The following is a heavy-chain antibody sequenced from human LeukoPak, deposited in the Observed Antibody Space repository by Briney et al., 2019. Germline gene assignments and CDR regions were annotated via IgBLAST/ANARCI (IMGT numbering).Heavy chain of an antibody. CDR2: IKQDGSEK. CDR1: GFTFSSYW. J-gene: IGHJ4*02. CDR3: ARGYSSGHFEY. D-gene: IGHD6-19*01. V-gene: IGHV3-7*01. Sequence: PGGSLRLSCAASGFTFSSYWMSWVRQAPGKGLEWVANIKQDGSEKYYVDSVKGRFTISKDNAKNSLYLQMNSLRAEDTAVYYCARGYSSGHFEYWGQGTLVTVSS.